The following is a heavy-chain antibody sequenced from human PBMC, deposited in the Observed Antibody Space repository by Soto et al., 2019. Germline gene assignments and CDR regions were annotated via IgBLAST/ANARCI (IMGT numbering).Heavy chain of an antibody. V-gene: IGHV4-4*02. CDR2: ISYSGTS. D-gene: IGHD3-9*01. CDR3: ASVVLTITWGSFDA. Sequence: QVQLQESGPGLVKPSGTLSLTCAVSGGSISSSHWWSWVRQSPGKGLEYIVEISYSGTSNSNPSLKSRVTLSVDKSKNHFSLTLTSVTAADTAVYYCASVVLTITWGSFDAWGQGTLVIVSS. CDR1: GGSISSSHW. J-gene: IGHJ3*01.